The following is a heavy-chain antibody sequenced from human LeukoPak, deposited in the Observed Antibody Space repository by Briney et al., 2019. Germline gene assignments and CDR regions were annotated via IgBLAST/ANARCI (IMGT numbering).Heavy chain of an antibody. CDR3: ARQDYYDTGTWYFDL. V-gene: IGHV4-39*07. Sequence: SETLSLTCTVSGGSISSSSYYWGWIRQPPGKGLEWIGSIYHSGSTKYNPSLKSRVTISMDKSKNQFSLKLSSVTAADTAVYYCARQDYYDTGTWYFDLWGRGTLVTVSS. J-gene: IGHJ2*01. D-gene: IGHD3-22*01. CDR1: GGSISSSSYY. CDR2: IYHSGST.